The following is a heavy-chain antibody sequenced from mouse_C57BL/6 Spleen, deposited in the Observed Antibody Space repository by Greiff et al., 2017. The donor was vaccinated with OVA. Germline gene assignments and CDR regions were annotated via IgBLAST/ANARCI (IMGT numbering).Heavy chain of an antibody. J-gene: IGHJ2*01. Sequence: VQLQESGPELVKPGASVKISCKASGYAFSSSWMNWVKQRPGKGLEWIGRIYPGDGDTNYNGKFKGKATLTADKSSSTAYMQLSSLTSEDSAVYFCARWGFIGYWGQGTTLTVSS. CDR1: GYAFSSSW. CDR2: IYPGDGDT. V-gene: IGHV1-82*01. CDR3: ARWGFIGY.